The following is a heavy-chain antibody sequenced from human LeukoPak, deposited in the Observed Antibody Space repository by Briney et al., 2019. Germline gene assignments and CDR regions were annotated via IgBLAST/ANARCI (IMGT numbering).Heavy chain of an antibody. CDR3: ATYTNWGFDY. CDR1: GYTFTSYQ. V-gene: IGHV1-46*01. Sequence: ASVKVSCKASGYTFTSYQIHWVRQAPGQGLEWMGIINPSGGSTTYPQKFQARVTMTKDTSTSTVYMELSSLRSEDTAVYYCATYTNWGFDYWGQGTLVTVSS. CDR2: INPSGGST. J-gene: IGHJ4*02. D-gene: IGHD7-27*01.